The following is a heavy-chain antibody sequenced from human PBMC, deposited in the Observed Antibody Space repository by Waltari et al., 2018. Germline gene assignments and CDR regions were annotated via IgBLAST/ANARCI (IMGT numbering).Heavy chain of an antibody. Sequence: QVQLVQSGSEVKRPGSSVKVSCKASGGTLSTYPITWVRQAPGQGLEWLGSIIPILNSANYEQKFQGRITITADESTSTAYMDLSSLRSGDSAVYYCARHFYDSYGSYGPLSPPAANPFDIWGQGTLVTVSS. CDR1: GGTLSTYP. CDR3: ARHFYDSYGSYGPLSPPAANPFDI. CDR2: IIPILNSA. D-gene: IGHD3-22*01. J-gene: IGHJ3*02. V-gene: IGHV1-69*18.